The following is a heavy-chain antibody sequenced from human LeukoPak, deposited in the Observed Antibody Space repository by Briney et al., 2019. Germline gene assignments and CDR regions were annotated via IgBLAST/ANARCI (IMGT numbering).Heavy chain of an antibody. Sequence: PGGSLRLSCAASGFAFSDYGMHWVRQAPGKGLEWVAVISYDGSSQYYTDSVKGRFTTSRDNSRNTLYLQMNSLKVEDTAVYYCARDFRDYRDYVAYFDSWGQGTLVTVSS. CDR3: ARDFRDYRDYVAYFDS. CDR2: ISYDGSSQ. CDR1: GFAFSDYG. J-gene: IGHJ4*02. D-gene: IGHD4-17*01. V-gene: IGHV3-30*03.